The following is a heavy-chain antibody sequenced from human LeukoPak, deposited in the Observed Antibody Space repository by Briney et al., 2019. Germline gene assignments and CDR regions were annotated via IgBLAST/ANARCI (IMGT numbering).Heavy chain of an antibody. J-gene: IGHJ4*02. CDR2: INHSGST. CDR1: GGSFSGYY. CDR3: ARGLRYYYDSSGYYYYSDY. D-gene: IGHD3-22*01. Sequence: PSETLSLTCAVYGGSFSGYYWSWIRQPPGKGLEWIGEINHSGSTNYNPSLKSRVTISVDTSKNQFSLKLSSVTAADTAVYYCARGLRYYYDSSGYYYYSDYWGQGTPVTVSS. V-gene: IGHV4-34*01.